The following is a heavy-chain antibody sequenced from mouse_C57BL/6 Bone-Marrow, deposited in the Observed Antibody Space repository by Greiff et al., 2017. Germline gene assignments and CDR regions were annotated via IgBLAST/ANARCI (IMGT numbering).Heavy chain of an antibody. CDR3: ARPYYDNYWYVDV. Sequence: QVQLQQSGAELVKPGAAVKMSCKASGYTFTSYWITWVKQRPGQGLEWIGDIYPGSGSTNYNEKFKSKATLTVDTSSSTAYMQLSSLTSEDSAVYYCARPYYDNYWYVDVWGTGTTVTVSS. V-gene: IGHV1-55*01. D-gene: IGHD2-10*01. J-gene: IGHJ1*03. CDR2: IYPGSGST. CDR1: GYTFTSYW.